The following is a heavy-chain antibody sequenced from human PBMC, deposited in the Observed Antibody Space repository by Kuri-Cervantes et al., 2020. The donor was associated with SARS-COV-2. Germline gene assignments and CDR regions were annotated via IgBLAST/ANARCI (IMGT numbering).Heavy chain of an antibody. J-gene: IGHJ4*02. CDR1: GYSFTSYG. CDR3: ATRSLGSADCSSTSCYGN. D-gene: IGHD2-2*01. V-gene: IGHV1-18*01. CDR2: ISAYNGNT. Sequence: GGSLRLSCKGSGYSFTSYGISWVRQAPGQGLEWMGWISAYNGNTNYAQKLQGRVTMTTDTSTSTAYMELRSLRSDDTAVYYCATRSLGSADCSSTSCYGNWGQGTLVTVSS.